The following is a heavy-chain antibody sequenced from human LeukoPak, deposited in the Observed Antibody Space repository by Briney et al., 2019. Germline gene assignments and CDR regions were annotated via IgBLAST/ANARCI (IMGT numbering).Heavy chain of an antibody. CDR2: ISWNSGSI. CDR1: GFTFDDYA. D-gene: IGHD3-22*01. CDR3: ARDEYYDSSGYYLIDY. Sequence: GGSLRLSCAASGFTFDDYAMHWVRQAPGKGLEWVSGISWNSGSIGYADSVKGRFTISRDNSKNTLYLQMNSLRAEDTAVYYCARDEYYDSSGYYLIDYWGQGTLVTVSS. V-gene: IGHV3-9*01. J-gene: IGHJ4*02.